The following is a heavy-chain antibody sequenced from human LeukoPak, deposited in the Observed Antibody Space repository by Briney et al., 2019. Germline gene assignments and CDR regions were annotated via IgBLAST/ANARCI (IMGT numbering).Heavy chain of an antibody. J-gene: IGHJ6*03. D-gene: IGHD2-2*01. CDR2: ISSSSSTI. CDR3: ARLPVVPAAIIYYYYYYMDV. V-gene: IGHV3-48*01. CDR1: GFTFSSYS. Sequence: LSCAASGFTFSSYSMNWVRQAPGKGLEWVSYISSSSSTIYYADSVKGRFTISRDNAKNSMYLQINRLRAEDTAVYYCARLPVVPAAIIYYYYYYMDVWGKGTTVTVSS.